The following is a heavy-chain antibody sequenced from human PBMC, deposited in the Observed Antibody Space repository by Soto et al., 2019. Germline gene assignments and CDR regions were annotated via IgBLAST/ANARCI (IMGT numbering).Heavy chain of an antibody. CDR3: ARHAPFDVMGGGYYYYMDV. D-gene: IGHD3-16*01. J-gene: IGHJ6*03. CDR1: GYTFKKYW. CDR2: IYGDDSDT. V-gene: IGHV5-51*01. Sequence: PGESLKISCKASGYTFKKYWIGWVRQMPGKGPEWMGMIYGDDSDTRYSPSFQGQVTISVARSADTAYLQWNSLKASDSGMYFCARHAPFDVMGGGYYYYMDVGG.